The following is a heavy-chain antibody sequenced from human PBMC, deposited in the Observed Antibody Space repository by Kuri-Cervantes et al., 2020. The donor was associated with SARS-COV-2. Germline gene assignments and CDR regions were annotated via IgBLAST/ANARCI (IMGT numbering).Heavy chain of an antibody. J-gene: IGHJ4*02. CDR2: IKSKTDGGTT. Sequence: GESLKISCAASGFTFSNAWMSWVRQAPGKGLEWVGRIKSKTDGGTTDYAAPVKGRFTISRDDSKNTLYLQMNSLKTEDTAVYYCTPAVANLDYWGQGTLVTVSS. V-gene: IGHV3-15*01. CDR1: GFTFSNAW. D-gene: IGHD6-19*01. CDR3: TPAVANLDY.